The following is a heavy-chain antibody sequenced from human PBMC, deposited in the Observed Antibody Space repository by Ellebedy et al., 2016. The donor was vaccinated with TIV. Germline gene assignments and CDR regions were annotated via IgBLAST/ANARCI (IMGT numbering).Heavy chain of an antibody. D-gene: IGHD2-21*02. V-gene: IGHV3-23*01. CDR2: IVGSGA. J-gene: IGHJ4*02. CDR3: AKDRTSGDGYWVFDN. CDR1: GFTFSPYA. Sequence: GESLKISCAASGFTFSPYAMAWVRQAPGKGLEWVSGIVGSGAEKYADSVKGRFTISRDNSKRTVDLQMRSVRAEDTAVYCCAKDRTSGDGYWVFDNWGQGTLVSVSS.